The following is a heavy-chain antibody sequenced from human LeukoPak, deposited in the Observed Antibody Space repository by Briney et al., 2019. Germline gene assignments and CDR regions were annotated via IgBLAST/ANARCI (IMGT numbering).Heavy chain of an antibody. V-gene: IGHV1-2*02. J-gene: IGHJ4*02. CDR2: INPNSGAT. CDR1: GYTFTGYY. CDR3: ARARAAVGYYFDY. D-gene: IGHD2-15*01. Sequence: GASVKVSCKASGYTFTGYYMHWVRQAPGQGPEWMGWINPNSGATDYAQKFQGRVTMTRDTSISTAYMELSRLRSDDTAVYYCARARAAVGYYFDYWGQGTLVTVSS.